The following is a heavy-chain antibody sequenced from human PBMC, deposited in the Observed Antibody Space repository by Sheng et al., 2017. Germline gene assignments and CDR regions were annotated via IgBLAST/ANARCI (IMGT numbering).Heavy chain of an antibody. CDR2: IIPILGIA. Sequence: QVQLVQSGAEVKKPGSSVKVSCKASGGTFSSYAISWVRQAPGQGLEWMGGIIPILGIANYAQKFQGRVTITADKSTSTAYMELSSLRSEDTAVYYCARYYDFWSGQWGAFDIWGQGTMVTVSS. CDR3: ARYYDFWSGQWGAFDI. V-gene: IGHV1-69*04. J-gene: IGHJ3*02. CDR1: GGTFSSYA. D-gene: IGHD3-3*01.